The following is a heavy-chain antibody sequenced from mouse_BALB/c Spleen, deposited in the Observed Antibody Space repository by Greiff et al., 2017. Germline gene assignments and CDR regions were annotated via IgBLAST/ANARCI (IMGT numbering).Heavy chain of an antibody. CDR2: ILPGSGST. CDR1: GYTFSSYW. CDR3: ARGGGPFAY. V-gene: IGHV1-9*01. J-gene: IGHJ3*01. D-gene: IGHD1-1*02. Sequence: QVQLQQSGAELMKPGASVKISCKATGYTFSSYWIEWVKQRPGHGLEWIGEILPGSGSTNYNEKFKGKATFTADTSSNTAYMQLSSLTSEDSAVYYCARGGGPFAYWGQGTLVTVAA.